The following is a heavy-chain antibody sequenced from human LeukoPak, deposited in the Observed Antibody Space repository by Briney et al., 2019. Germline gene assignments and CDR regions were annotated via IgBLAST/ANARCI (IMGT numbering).Heavy chain of an antibody. CDR1: GYTFTSYG. D-gene: IGHD2-2*02. Sequence: ASVKVSCKASGYTFTSYGISWVRQAPGQGLEWMGWISAYNGNTNYAQKLQGRVTMTTDTSTSTAYMELRSLRSDDTAVYYCATRRSACISCYKNSFYYFDYWGQGTLVTVSS. CDR2: ISAYNGNT. CDR3: ATRRSACISCYKNSFYYFDY. V-gene: IGHV1-18*01. J-gene: IGHJ4*02.